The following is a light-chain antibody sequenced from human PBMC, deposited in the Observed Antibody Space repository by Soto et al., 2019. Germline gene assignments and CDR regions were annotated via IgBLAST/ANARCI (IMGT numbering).Light chain of an antibody. V-gene: IGKV1-27*01. CDR1: QGINNY. Sequence: DIQMTQSPSSLSASVGDSVTITCRASQGINNYLAWYQQKPGKVPVLLIYSASTLKSGVPSRFSGRGAGTDFTLTISSLQPEDFATYYCHKYDRAPRTFGQGTKVDIK. CDR3: HKYDRAPRT. CDR2: SAS. J-gene: IGKJ1*01.